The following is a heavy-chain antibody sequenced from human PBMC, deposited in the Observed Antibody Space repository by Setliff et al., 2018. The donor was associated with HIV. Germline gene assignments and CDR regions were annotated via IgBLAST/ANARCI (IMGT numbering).Heavy chain of an antibody. J-gene: IGHJ5*02. CDR3: ARVGENVSGWFDP. CDR1: GGTFSSYV. Sequence: KVSCKASGGTFSSYVITWVRQAPGQGLEWMGRIIPILGTAIYAQKFQGRVTITADESTSTVYMELSSLRSEDTAVYYCARVGENVSGWFDPWGQGALVTVSS. CDR2: IIPILGTA. D-gene: IGHD1-26*01. V-gene: IGHV1-69*11.